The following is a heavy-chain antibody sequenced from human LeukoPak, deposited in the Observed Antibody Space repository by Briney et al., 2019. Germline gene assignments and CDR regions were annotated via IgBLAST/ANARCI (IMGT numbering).Heavy chain of an antibody. CDR1: GYTFSYT. V-gene: IGHV1-3*01. D-gene: IGHD6-19*01. CDR3: ATDQWRVDPDAFDI. CDR2: INPSTGNT. Sequence: GASVKVSCKASGYTFSYTMHWVRQAPGQRLEWMGWINPSTGNTKYSQRLEDRVTMTWDTSATTAYMQLSSLTSEDTAVYFCATDQWRVDPDAFDIWGQGTMVTVSS. J-gene: IGHJ3*02.